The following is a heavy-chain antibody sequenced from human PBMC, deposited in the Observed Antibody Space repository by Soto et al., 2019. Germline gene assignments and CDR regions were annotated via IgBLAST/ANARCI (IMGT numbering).Heavy chain of an antibody. J-gene: IGHJ6*02. CDR3: XXXXSXIVVVPDYGMDV. Sequence: QVQLVQSGVEVKKPGASVKVSCKASGYTFISHGISWVRQAPGQGLEWMGWISGKNGNTNYAQKLQGRVTLTTDTSTSTAYMELRSLRSDDTAVYXXXXXXSXIVVVPDYGMDVWGQGTTVTVSS. V-gene: IGHV1-18*04. CDR2: ISGKNGNT. D-gene: IGHD2-15*01. CDR1: GYTFISHG.